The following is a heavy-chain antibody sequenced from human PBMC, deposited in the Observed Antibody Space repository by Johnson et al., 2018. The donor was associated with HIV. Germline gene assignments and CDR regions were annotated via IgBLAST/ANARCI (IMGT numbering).Heavy chain of an antibody. Sequence: QMLLVESGGGVVQPGGSLTLSCVTSGFVFSDYVMHWVRQAPGKGLDWVTFIRYDGSSKHYADSVNGRFTIFRANSKNTLYLQMNGLRAEDTAIYYCARSLPDPHPEWELRAVYAFDIWGQGTMVTVSS. V-gene: IGHV3-30*02. CDR2: IRYDGSSK. CDR1: GFVFSDYV. D-gene: IGHD1-26*01. CDR3: ARSLPDPHPEWELRAVYAFDI. J-gene: IGHJ3*02.